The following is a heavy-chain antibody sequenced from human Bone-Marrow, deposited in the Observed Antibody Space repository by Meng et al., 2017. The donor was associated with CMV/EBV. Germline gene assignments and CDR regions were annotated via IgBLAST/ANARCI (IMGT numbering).Heavy chain of an antibody. V-gene: IGHV5-51*01. CDR2: IYPGDSDT. CDR3: ARVLPLEWSDF. CDR1: GYTFNDFW. D-gene: IGHD3-3*01. Sequence: GEGSGYTFNDFWIVWVRQLPGKGLEYMGIIYPGDSDTRYSPAFQGQVTISANRSSSTAYLQWNRLKASDTAMYYCARVLPLEWSDFWGQGTLVTVSS. J-gene: IGHJ4*02.